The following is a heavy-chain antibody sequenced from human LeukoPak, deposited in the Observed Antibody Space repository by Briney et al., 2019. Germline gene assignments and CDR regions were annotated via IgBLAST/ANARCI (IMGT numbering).Heavy chain of an antibody. Sequence: ASVTVSCKASGYTFTGYYIHWVRHWVRQAPGQGLEWMGWINPNNGGTNYAQKFLGRVTMTRDTSISTAYMELSRLRSDDTALYYCARAVVPAAHDYWGQGTLVTVSS. CDR3: ARAVVPAAHDY. D-gene: IGHD2-2*01. CDR2: INPNNGGT. CDR1: GYTFTGYY. V-gene: IGHV1-2*02. J-gene: IGHJ4*02.